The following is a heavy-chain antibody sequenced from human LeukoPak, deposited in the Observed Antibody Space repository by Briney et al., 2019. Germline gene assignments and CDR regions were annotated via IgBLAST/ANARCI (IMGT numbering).Heavy chain of an antibody. CDR1: GYTFTGYY. Sequence: ASVKVSCKASGYTFTGYYMHWVRQAPGQGLEWMGWINPNSGGTNYAQKFQGRVTMTRDTSISTAYMELSRLRSDDTAVYYCARSRVIKGYSYENGKISVLDYWGQGTPVTVSS. D-gene: IGHD5-18*01. CDR3: ARSRVIKGYSYENGKISVLDY. CDR2: INPNSGGT. J-gene: IGHJ4*02. V-gene: IGHV1-2*02.